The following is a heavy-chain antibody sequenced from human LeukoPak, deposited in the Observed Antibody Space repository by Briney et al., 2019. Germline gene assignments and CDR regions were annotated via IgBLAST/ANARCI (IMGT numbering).Heavy chain of an antibody. CDR1: GFTFSSYS. CDR3: AKPTGVNTVTAPFEY. J-gene: IGHJ4*02. Sequence: PGGSLRLSCAASGFTFSSYSMNWVRQAPGKGLEWVSYISSSSSTIYYADSVKGRFTISRDNAKNSLYLQMNSLRAEDTAVYYCAKPTGVNTVTAPFEYWGRGTLGTVSS. D-gene: IGHD4-17*01. CDR2: ISSSSSTI. V-gene: IGHV3-48*01.